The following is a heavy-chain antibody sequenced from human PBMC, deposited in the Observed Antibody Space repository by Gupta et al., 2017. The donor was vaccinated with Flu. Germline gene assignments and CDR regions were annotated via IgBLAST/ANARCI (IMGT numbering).Heavy chain of an antibody. CDR1: GFTFSSYA. CDR2: ISSNGGST. V-gene: IGHV3-64D*06. D-gene: IGHD2-2*01. J-gene: IGHJ4*02. Sequence: EVQLVESGGGLVQPGGSLRLSCSASGFTFSSYAMHWVRQAPGKGLEYVSAISSNGGSTYYADSVKGRFTISRDNSKNTLYLQMSSLRAEDTAVYYCVATYCSSSSCSAFDYWGQGTLVTVSS. CDR3: VATYCSSSSCSAFDY.